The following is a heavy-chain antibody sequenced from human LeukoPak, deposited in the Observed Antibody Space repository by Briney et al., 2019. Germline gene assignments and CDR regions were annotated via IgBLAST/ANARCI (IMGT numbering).Heavy chain of an antibody. J-gene: IGHJ3*02. CDR3: ARAAIVGGAFDI. V-gene: IGHV3-21*01. CDR2: ISSSSSYI. CDR1: GFTFSSYS. D-gene: IGHD1-26*01. Sequence: GGSLRLSCAASGFTFSSYSMNWVRQAPRKGLEWVSSISSSSSYIYYADSVKGRFTISRDNAKNSLYLQMNSLRAEDTAVYYCARAAIVGGAFDIWGQGTMVTVSS.